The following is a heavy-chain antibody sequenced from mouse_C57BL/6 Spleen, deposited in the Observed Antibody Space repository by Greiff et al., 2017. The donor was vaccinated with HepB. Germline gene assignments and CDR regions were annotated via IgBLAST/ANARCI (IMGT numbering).Heavy chain of an antibody. V-gene: IGHV1-15*01. D-gene: IGHD3-2*02. CDR1: GYTFTDYE. Sequence: VQLQQSGAELVRPGASVTLSCKASGYTFTDYEMHWVKQTPVHGLEWIGAIDPETGGTAYNQKFKGKAILTADKSSSTAYMELRSLTSEDSAVYYCTMGTAQVPFAYWGQGTLVTVSA. CDR3: TMGTAQVPFAY. CDR2: IDPETGGT. J-gene: IGHJ3*01.